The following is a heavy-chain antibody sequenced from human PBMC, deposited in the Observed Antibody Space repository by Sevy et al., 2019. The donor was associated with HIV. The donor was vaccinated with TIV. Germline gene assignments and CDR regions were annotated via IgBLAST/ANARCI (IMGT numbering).Heavy chain of an antibody. CDR1: GYRFTSYW. V-gene: IGHV5-51*01. Sequence: GESLKISCKGSGYRFTSYWIGWVRQMPGKGLEWMGIVYPDDSDIRYSPSFQGQVTISADKSINTAYLQWSSLKASDTAMYFCARGVYDSSGYPQYYFDYWGQGTLVTVSS. J-gene: IGHJ4*02. CDR2: VYPDDSDI. CDR3: ARGVYDSSGYPQYYFDY. D-gene: IGHD3-22*01.